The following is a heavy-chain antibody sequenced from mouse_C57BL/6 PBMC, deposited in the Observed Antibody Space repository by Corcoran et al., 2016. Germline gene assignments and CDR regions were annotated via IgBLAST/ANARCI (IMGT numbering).Heavy chain of an antibody. Sequence: QIQLVQYGPELKKPGEAVKISCKASGYTFTTYGMSWVKQAPGKGLKWMGWINTYSGVPTYADDFKGRFAFSLETSASTAYLQINNLKNEDTATYFCARWDLGFYDGYYWFAYWGQGTLVTVSA. CDR2: INTYSGVP. CDR3: ARWDLGFYDGYYWFAY. J-gene: IGHJ3*01. CDR1: GYTFTTYG. V-gene: IGHV9-3*01. D-gene: IGHD2-3*01.